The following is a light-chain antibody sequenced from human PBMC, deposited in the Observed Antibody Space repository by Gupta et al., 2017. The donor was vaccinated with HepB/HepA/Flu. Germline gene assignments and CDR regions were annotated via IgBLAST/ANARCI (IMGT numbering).Light chain of an antibody. CDR1: SPTIGHNY. V-gene: IGLV1-51*02. Sequence: SVLSQPPSVSAATGQNVTISCSGSSPTIGHNYVSWYQQFPGTAPKLLCFVSQKRTSGIPDRFSASKSDTSATLDITGLQTGDGADYYCGTWDSSLSAGVFGGGTKLTVL. J-gene: IGLJ3*02. CDR2: VSQ. CDR3: GTWDSSLSAGV.